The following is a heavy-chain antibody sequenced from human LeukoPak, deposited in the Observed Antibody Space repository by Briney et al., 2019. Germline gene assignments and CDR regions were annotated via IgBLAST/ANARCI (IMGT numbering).Heavy chain of an antibody. D-gene: IGHD6-13*01. V-gene: IGHV1-2*02. Sequence: GASVKVSCKASGYTFTGYYMHWVRQAPGQGLEWMGWINPNSGGTNYAQKFQGRVTMTRDTSISTAYMELSRLRSDDTAVYHCARDRRKAAGTPLDYWGQGTLVTVSS. J-gene: IGHJ4*02. CDR1: GYTFTGYY. CDR3: ARDRRKAAGTPLDY. CDR2: INPNSGGT.